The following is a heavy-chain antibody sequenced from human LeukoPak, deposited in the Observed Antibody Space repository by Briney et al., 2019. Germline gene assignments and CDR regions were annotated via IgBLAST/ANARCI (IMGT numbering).Heavy chain of an antibody. CDR3: ARGSGYFDI. CDR2: ISKNGDHT. V-gene: IGHV3-11*05. CDR1: GFTLSDYY. Sequence: PGRSLRLSCAASGFTLSDYYMSWIRQAPGRGLEWVSYISKNGDHTNYADSLKGRFTTSRDNDKNSVYLQISSLRAEDAALYYCARGSGYFDIWGRGTRVTVPS. J-gene: IGHJ2*01.